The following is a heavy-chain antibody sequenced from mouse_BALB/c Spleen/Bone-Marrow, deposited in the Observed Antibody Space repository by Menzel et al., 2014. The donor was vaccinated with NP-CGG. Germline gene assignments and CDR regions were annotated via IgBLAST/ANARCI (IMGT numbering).Heavy chain of an antibody. CDR3: ARERYAGYYFDY. CDR1: GYTFTSYW. J-gene: IGHJ2*01. D-gene: IGHD2-3*01. CDR2: INPSTGYT. V-gene: IGHV1-7*01. Sequence: VKLQESGAELAKPGASVKMSCKASGYTFTSYWMHWVKQRPGQGLEWIGYINPSTGYTEYNQKFKDKATLTADKSSSTAYMQLSSLTSKDSAVYYCARERYAGYYFDYWGQGTTLTVSS.